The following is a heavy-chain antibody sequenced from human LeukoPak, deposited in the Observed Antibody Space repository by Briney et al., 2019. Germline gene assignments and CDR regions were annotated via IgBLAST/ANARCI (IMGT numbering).Heavy chain of an antibody. Sequence: GGSLRLSCAASGFTFSSYSMNWVRQAPGKGLEWVSSISSSSGYIYYADSVKGRFTISRDNAKNSLYLQMNSLRAEDTAVYYCASEGPLIAARKGIDYWGQGTLVTVSS. D-gene: IGHD6-6*01. V-gene: IGHV3-21*01. CDR3: ASEGPLIAARKGIDY. CDR1: GFTFSSYS. J-gene: IGHJ4*02. CDR2: ISSSSGYI.